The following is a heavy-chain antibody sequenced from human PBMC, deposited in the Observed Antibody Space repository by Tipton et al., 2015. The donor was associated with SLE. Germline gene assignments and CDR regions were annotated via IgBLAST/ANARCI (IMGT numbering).Heavy chain of an antibody. CDR3: ARGYSSYPYFQH. D-gene: IGHD4-11*01. V-gene: IGHV4-34*01. CDR1: GGSFSGYY. Sequence: TLSLTCAVYGGSFSGYYWSWIRQPPGKGLEWIGEINHSGSTNYNPSLKSRVTISVDTSKNQFSLKLSSVTAADTALYYCARGYSSYPYFQHWGQGTLVTVSS. J-gene: IGHJ1*01. CDR2: INHSGST.